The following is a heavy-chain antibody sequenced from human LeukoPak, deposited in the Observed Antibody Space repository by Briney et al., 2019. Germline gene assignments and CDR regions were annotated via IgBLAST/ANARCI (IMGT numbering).Heavy chain of an antibody. J-gene: IGHJ4*02. CDR1: GGSISSYY. D-gene: IGHD3-9*01. CDR2: IYYSGST. V-gene: IGHV4-59*01. CDR3: ARVRGYDILTGYFDY. Sequence: SETLSLTCTVSGGSISSYYWSWIRQPPGKGLEWIGYIYYSGSTNYNPSLKSRVTISVDTSKNQFSLKLGSVTAADTAVYYCARVRGYDILTGYFDYWGQGTLVTVSS.